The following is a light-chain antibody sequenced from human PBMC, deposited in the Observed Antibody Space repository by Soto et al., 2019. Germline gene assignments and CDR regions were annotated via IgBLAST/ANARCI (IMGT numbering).Light chain of an antibody. CDR1: SSNIGSNT. CDR2: SNN. J-gene: IGLJ1*01. CDR3: AAWDDSLNGYV. Sequence: QSVLTQPPSASGTPGQRVTISCSGSSSNIGSNTVNWYQQLPGTAPKLLIYSNNQRHSGVPDRFSGSKSGPSASLAISGLQSEDEDDYYCAAWDDSLNGYVFGTGTKPTVL. V-gene: IGLV1-44*01.